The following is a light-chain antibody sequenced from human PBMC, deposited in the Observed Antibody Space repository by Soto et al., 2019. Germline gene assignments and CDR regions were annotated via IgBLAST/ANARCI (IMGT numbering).Light chain of an antibody. V-gene: IGKV1-6*01. CDR3: LQEYSYPLT. J-gene: IGKJ4*01. CDR2: GAS. Sequence: QVAQVPSSLSAPVGDEVTITCRPSQGIRNDLGWYQQKPGKAPKLLIYGASNLQTGVPSRFSGSGSGTDFTLTLRTLQPEDVGTYYCLQEYSYPLTCAGGTKVDIK. CDR1: QGIRND.